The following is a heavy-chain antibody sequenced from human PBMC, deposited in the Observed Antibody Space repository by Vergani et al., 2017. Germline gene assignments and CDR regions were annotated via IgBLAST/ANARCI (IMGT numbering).Heavy chain of an antibody. V-gene: IGHV1-18*01. CDR3: ARGRYCSXTSCYAPYYYYMDV. CDR1: GYTFTSYG. J-gene: IGHJ6*03. CDR2: ISAYNGNT. D-gene: IGHD2-2*01. Sequence: QVQLVQSGAEVKKPGASLKVSCKASGYTFTSYGISWVRQAPGQGLEWMGWISAYNGNTNYAQKLQGRVTMTTDTSTSTAYMELRSLRSDDTAVYYCARGRYCSXTSCYAPYYYYMDVWGKGTTVTVSS.